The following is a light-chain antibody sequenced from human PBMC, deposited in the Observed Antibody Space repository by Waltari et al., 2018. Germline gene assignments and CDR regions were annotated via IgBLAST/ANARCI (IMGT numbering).Light chain of an antibody. CDR2: NVN. CDR3: SSYTTSSTLV. V-gene: IGLV2-14*03. J-gene: IGLJ2*01. CDR1: GRDIGANNF. Sequence: QSALTQPASMSGSPGQSITIACSGTGRDIGANNFLSWYQQHPDKAPKLIIYNVNNRPSGISIRFSGSKSGNTASLTISGLQAEDEADYYCSSYTTSSTLVFGGGTKLTVL.